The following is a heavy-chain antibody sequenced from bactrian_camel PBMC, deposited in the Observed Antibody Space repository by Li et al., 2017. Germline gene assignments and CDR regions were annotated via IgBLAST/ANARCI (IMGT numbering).Heavy chain of an antibody. CDR2: TNSRGVS. CDR3: ATDLGYYNDYWAFGY. D-gene: IGHD4*01. CDR1: GFAFDFFY. V-gene: IGHV3S1*01. Sequence: HVQLVESGGGLVRPEVSLRLSCVGSGFAFDFFYIYWVRQAPGKGLEWVSSTNSRGVSYAVQAVKGRFTISRDNAKNTVYLQMNSMKSEDTALYYCATDLGYYNDYWAFGYWGQGTQVTVS. J-gene: IGHJ6*01.